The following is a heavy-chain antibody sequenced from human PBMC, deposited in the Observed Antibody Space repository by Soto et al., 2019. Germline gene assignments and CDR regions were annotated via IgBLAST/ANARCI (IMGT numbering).Heavy chain of an antibody. Sequence: GGSLRLSCAASGFTFSSYAMSWVRQAPGKGLEWVSAISGSGGSTYYADSVKGRFTISRDNSKNTLYLQMNSLRAEDTAVYYCASWGCSGGSCYVGYYGMDVWGQGTTVTVSS. J-gene: IGHJ6*02. D-gene: IGHD2-15*01. CDR1: GFTFSSYA. CDR2: ISGSGGST. V-gene: IGHV3-23*01. CDR3: ASWGCSGGSCYVGYYGMDV.